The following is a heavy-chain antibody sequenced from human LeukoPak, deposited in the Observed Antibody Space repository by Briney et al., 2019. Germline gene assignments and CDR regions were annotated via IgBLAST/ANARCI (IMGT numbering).Heavy chain of an antibody. CDR2: ISSSGGTT. CDR1: GFTFSTYA. V-gene: IGHV3-23*01. Sequence: GGSLRLSCAASGFTFSTYAVNWVRQAPGKGLGWVSAISSSGGTTYYADSVKGRFSISRDNSKNTLYLRMNSLRAEDTAIYYCAKEVAYGDYLAPFDYWGQGTLVTVSS. D-gene: IGHD4-17*01. CDR3: AKEVAYGDYLAPFDY. J-gene: IGHJ4*02.